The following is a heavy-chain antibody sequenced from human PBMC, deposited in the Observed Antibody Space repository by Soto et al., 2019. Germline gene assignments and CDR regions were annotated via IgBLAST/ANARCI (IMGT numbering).Heavy chain of an antibody. CDR2: IHYSGST. Sequence: QVQLQESGPGLVKPSETLSLTCVVSGGSISSHYWSWIRQPPGSGLEWIGFIHYSGSTSYSPSLKSRVTMSVDTSKNQFSLNLSSVIDADTAFYFCARRDYSTSSLGPFDYWGQGILVTVSS. D-gene: IGHD6-6*01. CDR1: GGSISSHY. J-gene: IGHJ4*02. V-gene: IGHV4-59*11. CDR3: ARRDYSTSSLGPFDY.